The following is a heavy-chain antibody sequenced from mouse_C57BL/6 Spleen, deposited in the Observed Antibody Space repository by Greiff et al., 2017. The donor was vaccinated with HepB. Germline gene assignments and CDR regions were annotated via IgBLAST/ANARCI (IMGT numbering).Heavy chain of an antibody. J-gene: IGHJ2*01. Sequence: VQLQQPGAELVKPGASVKLSCKASGYTFTSYWMHWVKQRPGQGLEWIGMIHPNSGSTNYNEKFKSKATLTVDKSSSTAYMQLSSLTSEDSAVYYCARVGTTVVPLDYWGQGTTLTVSS. V-gene: IGHV1-64*01. CDR2: IHPNSGST. CDR1: GYTFTSYW. CDR3: ARVGTTVVPLDY. D-gene: IGHD1-1*01.